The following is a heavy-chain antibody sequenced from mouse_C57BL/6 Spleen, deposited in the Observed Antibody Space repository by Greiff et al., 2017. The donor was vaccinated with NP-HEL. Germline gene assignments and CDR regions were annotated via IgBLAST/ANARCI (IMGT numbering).Heavy chain of an antibody. J-gene: IGHJ3*01. CDR3: AMYGNDTNGFAY. V-gene: IGHV1-52*01. CDR1: GYTFTSYW. CDR2: IAPFDCDT. Sequence: VQLQQPGAELVRPGSSVKLSCKASGYTFTSYWMHWVKQRPIQGLEWIGNIAPFDCDTYYNPQFTDKATLTVDKSSSTAYMQLSSLTAEDSAVYYGAMYGNDTNGFAYWGQGTLVTGSA. D-gene: IGHD2-10*02.